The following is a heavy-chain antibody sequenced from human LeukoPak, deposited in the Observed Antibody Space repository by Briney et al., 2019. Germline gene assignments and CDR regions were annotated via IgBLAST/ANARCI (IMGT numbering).Heavy chain of an antibody. J-gene: IGHJ4*02. CDR2: IYSGGST. V-gene: IGHV3-53*01. CDR3: AKDILTVAYYFDY. CDR1: GFTVSSNY. Sequence: GGSLRLSCAASGFTVSSNYMSWVRQAPGKGLEWVSIIYSGGSTYYADSVKGRFTISRDNSKNTLYLQMNSLRAEDTAVYYCAKDILTVAYYFDYWGQGTLVTVSS. D-gene: IGHD3-9*01.